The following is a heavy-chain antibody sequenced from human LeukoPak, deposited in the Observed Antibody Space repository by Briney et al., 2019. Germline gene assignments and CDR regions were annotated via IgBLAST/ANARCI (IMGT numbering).Heavy chain of an antibody. J-gene: IGHJ5*02. V-gene: IGHV4-34*01. CDR3: ARGHHYDILTGYSPYNWFDP. Sequence: PSQTLSLTCAVYGGSFSGYYWSWIRQPPGEGLEWIVEINHSGSTNYNPSLMSRVTISVDTSKNQFSLKLSPVTAADTAVYYCARGHHYDILTGYSPYNWFDPWGQGTLVTVSS. D-gene: IGHD3-9*01. CDR1: GGSFSGYY. CDR2: INHSGST.